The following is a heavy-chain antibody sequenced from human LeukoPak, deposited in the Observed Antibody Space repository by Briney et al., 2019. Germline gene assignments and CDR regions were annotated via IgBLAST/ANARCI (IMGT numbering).Heavy chain of an antibody. CDR1: VFSFNSYS. V-gene: IGHV3-23*01. CDR2: ISGSGGST. D-gene: IGHD4-23*01. Sequence: PGGSVRLSCAASVFSFNSYSMSWVRHAPWKGLEWVSAISGSGGSTYYADSVKGRFTISRDNAKTSLFLQMNSLRIDDTAMYYCTRTVNSASDFWGQGTLVTVSS. CDR3: TRTVNSASDF. J-gene: IGHJ4*02.